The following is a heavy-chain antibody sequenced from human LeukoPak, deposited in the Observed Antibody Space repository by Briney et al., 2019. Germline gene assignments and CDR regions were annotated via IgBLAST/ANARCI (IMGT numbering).Heavy chain of an antibody. CDR3: AKEGPPSQWELLRSHYFDY. D-gene: IGHD1-26*01. CDR2: ISGSGGST. Sequence: GGSLRLSCAASGFTFSSYAMSWVRQAPGKGPEWVSAISGSGGSTYYADSVKGRFTISRDNSKNTLYLQMNSLRAEDTAVYYCAKEGPPSQWELLRSHYFDYWGQGTLVTVSS. J-gene: IGHJ4*02. V-gene: IGHV3-23*01. CDR1: GFTFSSYA.